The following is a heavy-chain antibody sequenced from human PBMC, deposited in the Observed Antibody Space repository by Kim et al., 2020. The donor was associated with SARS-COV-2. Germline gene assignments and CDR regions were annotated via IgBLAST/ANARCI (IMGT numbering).Heavy chain of an antibody. CDR2: IYHSGST. V-gene: IGHV4-4*02. J-gene: IGHJ5*02. Sequence: SETLSLTCAVSGGSISSSNWWSWVRQPPGKGLEWIGEIYHSGSTNYNPSLKSRVTISVDKSKNQFSLKLSSVTAADTAVYYCARGAMVQGVPPRQYNWFDPWGQGTLVTVSS. CDR1: GGSISSSNW. D-gene: IGHD3-10*01. CDR3: ARGAMVQGVPPRQYNWFDP.